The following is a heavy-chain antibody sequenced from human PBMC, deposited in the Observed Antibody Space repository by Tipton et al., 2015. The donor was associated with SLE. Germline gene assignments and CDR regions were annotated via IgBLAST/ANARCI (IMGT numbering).Heavy chain of an antibody. D-gene: IGHD3-16*01. CDR3: ATAEYSFGRFVY. Sequence: TLSLTCTVSGGSISSSSYYWGWIRQPPGKGLEWIGSIYYSGSTYYNPSLKSRVTISVDTSKNQFSLKLSSVTAADTAVYYCATAEYSFGRFVYWGQGTLVTVSS. CDR2: IYYSGST. CDR1: GGSISSSSYY. J-gene: IGHJ4*02. V-gene: IGHV4-39*07.